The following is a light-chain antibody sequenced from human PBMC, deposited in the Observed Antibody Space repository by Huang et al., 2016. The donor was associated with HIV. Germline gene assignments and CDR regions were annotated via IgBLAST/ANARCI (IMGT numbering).Light chain of an antibody. J-gene: IGKJ4*01. CDR3: QHSDGLSPLT. V-gene: IGKV1-8*01. CDR1: QNVCTS. Sequence: IRMTQSPSSLSASTGDRVTITCRASQNVCTSLALYQQRPGRVPVLLIYDASTLQRGVPSRFSGRGSRTVFTLTIGCLQVEDAATYYCQHSDGLSPLTFGGGT. CDR2: DAS.